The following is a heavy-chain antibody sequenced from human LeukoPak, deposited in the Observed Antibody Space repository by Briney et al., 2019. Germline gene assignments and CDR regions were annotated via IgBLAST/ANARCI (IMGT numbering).Heavy chain of an antibody. V-gene: IGHV3-23*01. CDR3: ARGRDGYNYPFDY. CDR2: ISGSGGST. Sequence: GGSLRLSCAASRFTFSSYAMSWVRQAPGKGLEWVSAISGSGGSTYYADSVKGRFTISRDNSKNTLYLQMNSLRAEDTAVYYCARGRDGYNYPFDYWGQGTLVTVSS. CDR1: RFTFSSYA. J-gene: IGHJ4*02. D-gene: IGHD5-24*01.